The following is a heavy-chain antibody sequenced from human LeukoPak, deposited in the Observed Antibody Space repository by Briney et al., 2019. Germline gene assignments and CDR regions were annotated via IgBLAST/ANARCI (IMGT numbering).Heavy chain of an antibody. CDR1: GGTFSSYA. J-gene: IGHJ4*02. D-gene: IGHD6-6*01. V-gene: IGHV1-69*01. CDR3: AREAVAARPFSFDY. CDR2: IIPIFGTS. Sequence: SVKVSCKDSGGTFSSYAISWVRQAPAQGLEWMGGIIPIFGTSNYAQKFQGRVTINADESTRTAYMELSSLRYEDTAVYYCAREAVAARPFSFDYWGQGTLVTVSS.